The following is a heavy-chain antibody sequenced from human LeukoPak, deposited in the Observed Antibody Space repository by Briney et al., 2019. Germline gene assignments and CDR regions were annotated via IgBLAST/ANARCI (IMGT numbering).Heavy chain of an antibody. D-gene: IGHD1-26*01. CDR3: ALRSGTDDAYDI. V-gene: IGHV5-51*01. CDR2: IYPSDSDT. CDR1: GYNFLTHW. J-gene: IGHJ3*02. Sequence: GESLKISCKASGYNFLTHWIGWVRQMSGKGLEWMGIIYPSDSDTRYSPSFQGQVTISADKSTTTAYLQWRSLKASDTAMYYCALRSGTDDAYDIWGQGTLVTVSS.